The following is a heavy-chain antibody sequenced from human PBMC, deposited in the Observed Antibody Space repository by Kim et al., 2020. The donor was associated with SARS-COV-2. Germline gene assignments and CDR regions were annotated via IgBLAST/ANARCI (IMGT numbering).Heavy chain of an antibody. CDR3: AREGDGYNFPYYYGMDV. Sequence: VKGTFTISRDNAKYSLYLQMNSLRAEDTAVYYCAREGDGYNFPYYYGMDVWGQGTTVTVSS. V-gene: IGHV3-11*06. D-gene: IGHD5-12*01. J-gene: IGHJ6*02.